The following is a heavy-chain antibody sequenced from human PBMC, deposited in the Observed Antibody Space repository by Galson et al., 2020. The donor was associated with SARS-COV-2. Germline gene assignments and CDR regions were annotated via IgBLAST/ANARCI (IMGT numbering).Heavy chain of an antibody. CDR1: GFPFSNYW. D-gene: IGHD3-22*01. V-gene: IGHV3-74*01. CDR2: IKGDGTTR. CDR3: IRGWLSSGPGPY. Sequence: GGPLILSCAASGFPFSNYWMHWVRQAPGKGLFWVSRIKGDGTTRDYADSVKARFTISRDNAENTLFVKMNRLRAEDTAVYYCIRGWLSSGPGPYGGQGTLVTVSS. J-gene: IGHJ4*02.